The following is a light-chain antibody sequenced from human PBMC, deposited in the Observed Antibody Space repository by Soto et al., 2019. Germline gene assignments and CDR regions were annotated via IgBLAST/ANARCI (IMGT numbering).Light chain of an antibody. CDR1: QSISSY. CDR2: AAS. J-gene: IGKJ4*01. V-gene: IGKV1-39*01. Sequence: DIQMTQSPSSLSASVGDRVTITCRASQSISSYLNWYQQKPGKAPKLLIYAASSLQSGVPSRFSGSESGTDFTLTISSLQPEDFATYYYHQSYSTPPTFGGGTQVEIK. CDR3: HQSYSTPPT.